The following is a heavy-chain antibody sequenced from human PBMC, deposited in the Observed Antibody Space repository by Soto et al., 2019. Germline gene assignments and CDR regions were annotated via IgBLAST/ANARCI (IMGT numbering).Heavy chain of an antibody. CDR2: INPNSGGT. V-gene: IGHV1-2*04. D-gene: IGHD2-21*02. CDR1: GYTFTGYY. J-gene: IGHJ6*02. Sequence: QVQLVQSGAEVKKPGASVKVSCKASGYTFTGYYMHRVRQAPGQGLEWMGWINPNSGGTNYGQKFQGWVTMTRDTSISTAYMELSRLRSDDTAVYYCARGDYYYYYGMDVWGQGTTVTVSS. CDR3: ARGDYYYYYGMDV.